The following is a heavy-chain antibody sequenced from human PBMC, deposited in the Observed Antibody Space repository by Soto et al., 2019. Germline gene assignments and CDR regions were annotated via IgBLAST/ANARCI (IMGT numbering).Heavy chain of an antibody. CDR2: ISYDGSNK. CDR3: ARGWVGYSSSWHYFDY. J-gene: IGHJ4*02. D-gene: IGHD6-13*01. CDR1: GFTFSSHA. V-gene: IGHV3-30-3*01. Sequence: QVQLVESGGGVVQPGGSLRLSCTASGFTFSSHAMHWVRQAPGKGLEGVAVISYDGSNKYYADSVKGRFTFYRDNSKNTLYLQMNSLRAEDTAVYYCARGWVGYSSSWHYFDYWGQGTLVTVSS.